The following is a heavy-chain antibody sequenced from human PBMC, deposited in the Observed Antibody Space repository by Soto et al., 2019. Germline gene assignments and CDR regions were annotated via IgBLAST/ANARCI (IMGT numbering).Heavy chain of an antibody. D-gene: IGHD3-10*01. CDR3: ARERCFPRGVNCDI. J-gene: IGHJ3*02. CDR2: ISSSSSYI. V-gene: IGHV3-21*01. Sequence: EVQLVESGGGLVKPGGSLRLSCAASGFTFSSYSMNWVRQAPGQGLEWVSSISSSSSYIYYADSVKGRFTISRDNAKISLYLQMNSLRDEDTAVYYCARERCFPRGVNCDIWGQGTMVTVSS. CDR1: GFTFSSYS.